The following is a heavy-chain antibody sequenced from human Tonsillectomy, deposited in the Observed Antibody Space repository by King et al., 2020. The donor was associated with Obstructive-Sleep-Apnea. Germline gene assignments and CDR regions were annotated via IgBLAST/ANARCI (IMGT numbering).Heavy chain of an antibody. Sequence: VQLQESGPGLVKPSETLSLTCTVSGGSISSYYWSWIRQPPGKGLEWMGYIYYSGSTNYNPALKSRVTISVDTSKNQFSLKLSSVTAADTAVYYCARVGTVRRFDPWGQGTLVTVSS. CDR3: ARVGTVRRFDP. V-gene: IGHV4-59*01. CDR1: GGSISSYY. D-gene: IGHD4-17*01. J-gene: IGHJ5*02. CDR2: IYYSGST.